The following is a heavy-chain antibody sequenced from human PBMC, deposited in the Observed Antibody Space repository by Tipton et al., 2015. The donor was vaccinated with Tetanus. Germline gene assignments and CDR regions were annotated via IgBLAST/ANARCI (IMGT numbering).Heavy chain of an antibody. CDR3: AREADCSGGSCFSGDFDT. CDR1: GFTFSNYA. CDR2: INGTGSVT. V-gene: IGHV3-23*01. D-gene: IGHD2-15*01. J-gene: IGHJ4*02. Sequence: AASGFTFSNYAMGWVRQAPGKGLEWISSINGTGSVTYHADSVKGRFTISRDNSKNTLYLQMNSLRAEDTALYYCAREADCSGGSCFSGDFDTWGQGTQVTVSS.